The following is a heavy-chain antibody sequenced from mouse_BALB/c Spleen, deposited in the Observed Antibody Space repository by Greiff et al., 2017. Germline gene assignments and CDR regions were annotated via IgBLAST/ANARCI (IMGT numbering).Heavy chain of an antibody. Sequence: QVQLKESGAELVKPGASVKLSCKTSGYTFTSYWIQWVKQRPGQGLGWIGEILPGTGTTYYNEKFKGKATLTIDTSSSTAYMQLSSLTSEDSAVYFCASTGDYTWFAYWGQGTLVTVSA. V-gene: IGHV1S132*01. CDR1: GYTFTSYW. CDR3: ASTGDYTWFAY. CDR2: ILPGTGTT. D-gene: IGHD2-4*01. J-gene: IGHJ3*01.